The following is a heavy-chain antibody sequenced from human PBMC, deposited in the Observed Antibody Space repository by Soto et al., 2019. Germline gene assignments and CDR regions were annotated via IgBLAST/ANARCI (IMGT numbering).Heavy chain of an antibody. CDR1: GYTFTSYA. CDR2: INAGNGNT. Sequence: ASVKASCKASGYTFTSYAMHWVRQAPGQRLEWMGWINAGNGNTKYSQKFQGRVTITRDTSASTAYMELRSLRSDDTAMYFCAIYHLELFRFDYWGQGTLVTVSS. J-gene: IGHJ4*02. V-gene: IGHV1-3*01. D-gene: IGHD2-2*01. CDR3: AIYHLELFRFDY.